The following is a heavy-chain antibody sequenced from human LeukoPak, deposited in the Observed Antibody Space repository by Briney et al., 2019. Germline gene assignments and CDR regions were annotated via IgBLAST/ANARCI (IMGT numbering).Heavy chain of an antibody. Sequence: PSETLSLTCTVSGDSISSYYWSWIRQPPGKGLEWIGYIYYSGNTNYNPSLKSRVTISVDTSKNQFSLKLSSVTAADTAVYYCARDIVYYYDSSGYYDYYFDYWGQGPLVTVSS. D-gene: IGHD3-22*01. J-gene: IGHJ4*02. CDR2: IYYSGNT. CDR1: GDSISSYY. CDR3: ARDIVYYYDSSGYYDYYFDY. V-gene: IGHV4-59*01.